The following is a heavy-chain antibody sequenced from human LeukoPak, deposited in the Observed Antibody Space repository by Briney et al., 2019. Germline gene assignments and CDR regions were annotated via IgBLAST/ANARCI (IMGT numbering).Heavy chain of an antibody. D-gene: IGHD3-22*01. CDR3: AKDGGGYDTSGYYYGDY. CDR1: GYTFTTYG. V-gene: IGHV1-18*01. J-gene: IGHJ4*02. Sequence: ASVKVSCKASGYTFTTYGISWVRQAPGQGLEWMGWSSPYNGNTNYAQKLRGRVTMTTDTSTSTAYMELRSLRSDDTAVYYCAKDGGGYDTSGYYYGDYWGQGTLVTVSS. CDR2: SSPYNGNT.